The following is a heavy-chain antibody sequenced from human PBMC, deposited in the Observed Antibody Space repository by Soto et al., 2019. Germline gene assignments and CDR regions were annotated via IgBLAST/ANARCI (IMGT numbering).Heavy chain of an antibody. CDR1: GFSLRTSGVG. CDR2: IYWNDDK. Sequence: GSGPTLVNPTQTLTLTCIFSGFSLRTSGVGVGWIRQPPGKALEWLGFIYWNDDKRYSPSLKSRLTITKDTSKNQVVLTVTNMDPVDTATYYCAKSGSRGWYGWFDPWGQGTLVTVSS. D-gene: IGHD6-19*01. J-gene: IGHJ5*02. CDR3: AKSGSRGWYGWFDP. V-gene: IGHV2-5*01.